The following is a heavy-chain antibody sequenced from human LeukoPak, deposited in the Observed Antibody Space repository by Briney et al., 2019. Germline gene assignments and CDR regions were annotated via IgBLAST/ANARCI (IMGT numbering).Heavy chain of an antibody. CDR3: ARDLAVRGGYYFDY. CDR1: GFTFSSYW. D-gene: IGHD1-1*01. J-gene: IGHJ4*02. Sequence: GGSLRLSCAASGFTFSSYWMSWVRQAPGKGLEWVANIKQDGSEKHYVDSVKGRFTISRDNAKNSLYLQMNSLRAEDTAVYYCARDLAVRGGYYFDYWGQGTLVTVSS. V-gene: IGHV3-7*01. CDR2: IKQDGSEK.